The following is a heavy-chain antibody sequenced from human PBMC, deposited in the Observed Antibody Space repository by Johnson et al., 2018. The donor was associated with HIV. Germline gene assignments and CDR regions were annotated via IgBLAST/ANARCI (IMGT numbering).Heavy chain of an antibody. CDR2: ICTGGRK. V-gene: IGHV3-66*01. CDR1: GFTVSSNY. J-gene: IGHJ3*02. CDR3: AREREGAFDI. Sequence: VQLVESGGGVVQPGRSLRLSCAASGFTVSSNYMSWVRQAPGKGLEWVSGICTGGRKYYADAVKGRFTISINNSNNTLYLQMNSLRAEDTAVYYCAREREGAFDIWGQGTMVTVSS.